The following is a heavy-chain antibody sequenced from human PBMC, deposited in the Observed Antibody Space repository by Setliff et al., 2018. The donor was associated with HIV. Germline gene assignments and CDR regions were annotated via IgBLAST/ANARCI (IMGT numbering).Heavy chain of an antibody. V-gene: IGHV4-61*09. J-gene: IGHJ5*02. CDR1: GGSISSGTYY. CDR3: ARDQICSGGSCYVGWFDP. Sequence: PSETLSLTCTVSGGSISSGTYYWSWIRQPAGKGLEWSGHIYTSGTTNYNPSLKSRVTISLDTSKNQFSLKLSSLTAADTAVYYCARDQICSGGSCYVGWFDPWGQGTLVTVSS. D-gene: IGHD2-15*01. CDR2: IYTSGTT.